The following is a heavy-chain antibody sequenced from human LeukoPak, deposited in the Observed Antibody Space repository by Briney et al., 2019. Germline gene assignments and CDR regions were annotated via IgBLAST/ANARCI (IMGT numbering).Heavy chain of an antibody. CDR1: GASISSYY. D-gene: IGHD6-6*01. Sequence: SETLSLTCSVSGASISSYYWTWIRQPPGKGLEWIGYICPSGSSSYSPSLKSRLTMSVDTSKKQFSLNLRSVTAADTAVYYCARHRALLSSFDPWGQGTLVTVSS. J-gene: IGHJ5*02. CDR3: ARHRALLSSFDP. CDR2: ICPSGSS. V-gene: IGHV4-4*09.